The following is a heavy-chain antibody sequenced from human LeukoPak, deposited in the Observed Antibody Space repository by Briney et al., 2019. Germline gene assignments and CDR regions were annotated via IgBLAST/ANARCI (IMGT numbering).Heavy chain of an antibody. CDR1: GGSFSSNT. V-gene: IGHV1-69*13. Sequence: SVKVSCKASGGSFSSNTLSWVRQAPGRGLEWMGGIIANLGTPNYAQKIQGRVTVTADESTSTGYLELDSLRSDDTAVYYCARLVNWGPLGDYWGQGTLVTVSS. CDR2: IIANLGTP. D-gene: IGHD3-16*01. J-gene: IGHJ4*02. CDR3: ARLVNWGPLGDY.